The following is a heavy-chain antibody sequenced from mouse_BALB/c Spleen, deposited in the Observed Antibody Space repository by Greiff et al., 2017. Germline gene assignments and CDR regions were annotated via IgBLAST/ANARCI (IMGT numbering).Heavy chain of an antibody. CDR1: GFTFSSYA. V-gene: IGHV5-9-4*01. CDR2: ISSGGSYT. D-gene: IGHD1-1*01. Sequence: EVNLVESGGGLVKPGGSLKLSCAASGFTFSSYAMSWVRQSPEKRLEWVAEISSGGSYTYYPDTVTGRFTISRDNAKNTLYLEMSSLRSEDTAMYYCARAGSSYGFAYWGQGTLVTVSA. J-gene: IGHJ3*01. CDR3: ARAGSSYGFAY.